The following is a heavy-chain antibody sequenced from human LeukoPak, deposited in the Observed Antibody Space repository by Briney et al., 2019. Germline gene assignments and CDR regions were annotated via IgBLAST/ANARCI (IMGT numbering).Heavy chain of an antibody. CDR2: TYTSGST. Sequence: PSETLSLTCTVSGGSISSGSYYWSWIRQPAGKGLEWIGRTYTSGSTNYNPSLKSRVTISVDTSKNQFSLKLSSVTAADTAVYYCARDGFDSNYESWFNPWGQGTLVTVSS. CDR1: GGSISSGSYY. V-gene: IGHV4-61*02. CDR3: ARDGFDSNYESWFNP. J-gene: IGHJ5*02. D-gene: IGHD4-11*01.